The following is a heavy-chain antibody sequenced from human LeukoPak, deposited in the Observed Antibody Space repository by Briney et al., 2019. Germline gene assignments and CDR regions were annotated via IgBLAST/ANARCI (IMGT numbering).Heavy chain of an antibody. CDR1: GFTFSSYW. V-gene: IGHV3-7*01. D-gene: IGHD3-22*01. CDR2: IKQDGSEK. CDR3: ARGTRYYYDSSGYKEFDY. Sequence: PGGTLRLSCAASGFTFSSYWMSWVRQAPGKGLEWVANIKQDGSEKYYVDSVKGRFTISRDNAKNSLYLQMNSLRAEDTAVYYCARGTRYYYDSSGYKEFDYWGQGTLVTVSS. J-gene: IGHJ4*02.